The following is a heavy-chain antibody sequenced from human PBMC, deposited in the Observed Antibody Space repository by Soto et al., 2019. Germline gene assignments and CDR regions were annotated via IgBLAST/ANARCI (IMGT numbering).Heavy chain of an antibody. CDR3: ARDYYDSSGYYGNWFDP. D-gene: IGHD3-22*01. J-gene: IGHJ5*02. Sequence: ASVKVSCKTSGYTFTSYAMHWVRQAPGQRLEWMGWINAGNGNTKYSQKFQGRVTITRDTSASTAYMELSSLRSEDTAVYYCARDYYDSSGYYGNWFDPWGQGTLVTVSS. CDR2: INAGNGNT. V-gene: IGHV1-3*01. CDR1: GYTFTSYA.